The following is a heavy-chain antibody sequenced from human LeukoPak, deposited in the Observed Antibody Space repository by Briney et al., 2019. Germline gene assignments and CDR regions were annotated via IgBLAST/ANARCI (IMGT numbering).Heavy chain of an antibody. CDR1: GGSINKYY. V-gene: IGHV4-59*01. Sequence: SETLSLTCTVSGGSINKYYWSWIRQSPGKGLEWLGYVQDSAGTIYNPSLKSRVTISVGTSKTQFSLKVTSVTTADTAVYYCAKGRKDFDTNLGPFDSWGQGILVTVSS. CDR3: AKGRKDFDTNLGPFDS. D-gene: IGHD3-9*01. J-gene: IGHJ4*02. CDR2: VQDSAGT.